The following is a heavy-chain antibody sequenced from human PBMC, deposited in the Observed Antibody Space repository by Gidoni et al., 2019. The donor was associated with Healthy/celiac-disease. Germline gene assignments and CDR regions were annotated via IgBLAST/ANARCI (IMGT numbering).Heavy chain of an antibody. V-gene: IGHV3-48*01. Sequence: EVQLVESGGGLVQPGGSLRLSCAASGLTFSSYSMNWVRQAPGKGLEWVSYISSSSSTIYYADSVKGRFTISRDNAKNSLYLQMNSLRAEDTAVYYCAREGKGIAAGVFDYWGQGTLVTVSS. J-gene: IGHJ4*02. CDR1: GLTFSSYS. CDR3: AREGKGIAAGVFDY. CDR2: ISSSSSTI. D-gene: IGHD6-13*01.